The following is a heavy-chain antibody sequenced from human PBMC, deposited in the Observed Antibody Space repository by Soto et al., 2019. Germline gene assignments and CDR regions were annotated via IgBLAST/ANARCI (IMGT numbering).Heavy chain of an antibody. CDR3: ARATTIMFLAPAY. D-gene: IGHD4-4*01. Sequence: QVNLVQSGAEVRKPGASVKVSCKASGYSFTNYPIAWVRRAPGQGLEWMGWISAYSGDTNYAQKFQGRVTMTRDTSTTTAYLELRRLRSDDTAVYYCARATTIMFLAPAYWGQGTLFTVSS. CDR2: ISAYSGDT. J-gene: IGHJ4*02. V-gene: IGHV1-18*01. CDR1: GYSFTNYP.